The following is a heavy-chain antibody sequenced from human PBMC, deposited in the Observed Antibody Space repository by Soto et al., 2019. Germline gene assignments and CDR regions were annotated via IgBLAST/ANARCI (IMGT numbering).Heavy chain of an antibody. CDR3: VMVDNYVTPTPQDV. Sequence: QVQLVQSGDEVKKPGASVKVSCKASGYIFVNYGIAWVRQAPGQGLEWMGWISPYTGNTHSASKVQGRLTMTSDTSTSTAYMDLGSLTSDDTAVYYCVMVDNYVTPTPQDVWGQGTTVTVSS. CDR1: GYIFVNYG. V-gene: IGHV1-18*01. D-gene: IGHD3-16*01. CDR2: ISPYTGNT. J-gene: IGHJ6*02.